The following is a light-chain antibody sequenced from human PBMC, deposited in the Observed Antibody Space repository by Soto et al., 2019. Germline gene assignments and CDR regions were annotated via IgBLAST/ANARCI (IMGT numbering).Light chain of an antibody. J-gene: IGKJ5*01. CDR1: QGIVRW. Sequence: DVEITQSPSTLSSSLGDKVTITCRASQGIVRWLAWYQQKPGKAPKLLIYDASSLESGVPSRFSGSGAGTEFTLTINSLQPDDFATYFCQQTYTIPVTFGQGTRLEIK. CDR2: DAS. V-gene: IGKV1-5*01. CDR3: QQTYTIPVT.